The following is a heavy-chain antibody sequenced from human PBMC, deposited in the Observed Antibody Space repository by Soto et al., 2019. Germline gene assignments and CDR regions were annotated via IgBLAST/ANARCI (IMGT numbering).Heavy chain of an antibody. CDR2: IDHSGST. CDR3: ARVEYTYNYRGLDY. J-gene: IGHJ4*02. D-gene: IGHD3-16*01. Sequence: SETLSLTCAGYGGSFRGYYWTWIRQPPGKGLEWIGEIDHSGSTNYNPSLKSRVTISVDTSKNQFSLKLASVTAADTAVYYCARVEYTYNYRGLDYWGQGTLVTVSS. V-gene: IGHV4-34*01. CDR1: GGSFRGYY.